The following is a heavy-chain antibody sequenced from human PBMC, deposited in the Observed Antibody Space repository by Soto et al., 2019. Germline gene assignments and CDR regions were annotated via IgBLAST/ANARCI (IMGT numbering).Heavy chain of an antibody. CDR2: MNPNSGNT. D-gene: IGHD3-22*01. CDR1: GYTFTSYD. V-gene: IGHV1-8*01. J-gene: IGHJ3*02. Sequence: GASVKVSCKASGYTFTSYDINWVRQATGQGLEWMGWMNPNSGNTGYAQKFQGRVTMTRNTSISTAYMELSSLRSEDTAVYYCARGFPTYYYDSSGYYYGELDAFDIWGQGTMVTVSS. CDR3: ARGFPTYYYDSSGYYYGELDAFDI.